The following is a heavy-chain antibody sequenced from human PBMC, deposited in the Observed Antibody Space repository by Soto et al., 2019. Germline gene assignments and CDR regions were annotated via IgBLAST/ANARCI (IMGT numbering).Heavy chain of an antibody. V-gene: IGHV1-18*01. J-gene: IGHJ6*02. CDR3: ASGTIYYYGMDV. Sequence: ASVKVSCKASGYTFTSYGISWVRQAPGQGLEWMGWISPYYGTANYAQKLQGRVTITTDESTSTAYMELSSLRSEDTAVYYCASGTIYYYGMDVWGQGTTVTVSS. CDR1: GYTFTSYG. CDR2: ISPYYGTA.